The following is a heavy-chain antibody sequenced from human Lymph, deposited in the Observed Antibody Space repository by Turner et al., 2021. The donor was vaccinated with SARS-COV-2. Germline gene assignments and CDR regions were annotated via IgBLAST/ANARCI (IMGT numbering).Heavy chain of an antibody. CDR2: IDPGDSDT. J-gene: IGHJ4*02. Sequence: EVQLMPSGAEVIKPGVSLKISSRPSRYSFTTYWIGWVRQMPGKCLEWMGIIDPGDSDTRYSPSFQGQVTISADKSISTAYLQWSSLKASDTAMYYCARREWGGSLGHIDYWGQGTLVTVS. CDR1: RYSFTTYW. D-gene: IGHD3-3*01. V-gene: IGHV5-51*01. CDR3: ARREWGGSLGHIDY.